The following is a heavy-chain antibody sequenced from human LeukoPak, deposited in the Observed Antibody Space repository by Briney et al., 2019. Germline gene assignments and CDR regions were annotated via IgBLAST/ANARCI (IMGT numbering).Heavy chain of an antibody. CDR3: ASTLMELPLY. V-gene: IGHV4-59*08. J-gene: IGHJ4*02. Sequence: PSETLSLTCTVSGGSISAHYWSWIRQPPGKGLEWIGGIDYSGSTNYKPSLKSRVTISVDTSKNQFSLKLSSVTAADTAVYYCASTLMELPLYWGQGTLVTVSS. CDR1: GGSISAHY. CDR2: IDYSGST. D-gene: IGHD1-7*01.